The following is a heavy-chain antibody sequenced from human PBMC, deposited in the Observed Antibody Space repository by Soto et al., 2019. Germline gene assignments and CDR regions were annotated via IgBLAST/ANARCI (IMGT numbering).Heavy chain of an antibody. D-gene: IGHD2-2*01. V-gene: IGHV3-30*03. CDR1: GFTFSTYA. Sequence: QVQLVESGGGVVQPGRSLRLSCAASGFTFSTYAMHWVRQAPGKGLEWVAVLSYDGSNKYYADSVKGRFNISRDNSKNTLYLQMHSLRAEDTAVYYCARVVPAALYYYYGMDVWGQGTTVTVSS. CDR3: ARVVPAALYYYYGMDV. CDR2: LSYDGSNK. J-gene: IGHJ6*02.